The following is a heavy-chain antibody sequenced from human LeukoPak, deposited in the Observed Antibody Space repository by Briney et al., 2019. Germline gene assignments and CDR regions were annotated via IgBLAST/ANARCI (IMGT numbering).Heavy chain of an antibody. CDR2: ISSSSSYI. J-gene: IGHJ4*02. CDR1: GFTFSSYS. Sequence: GGSLRLSCAASGFTFSSYSMNWVRQAPGKGLEWVSSISSSSSYIYYADSVKGRFTISRDNAKNSLFLQMNGLRAEDTALYYCGRRATTERGQSYGLDFWGQGTLVTVSS. V-gene: IGHV3-21*01. CDR3: GRRATTERGQSYGLDF. D-gene: IGHD5-18*01.